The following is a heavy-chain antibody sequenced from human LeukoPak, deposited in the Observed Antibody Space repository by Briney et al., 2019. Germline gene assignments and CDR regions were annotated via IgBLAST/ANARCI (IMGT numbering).Heavy chain of an antibody. J-gene: IGHJ4*02. CDR1: GFTFSDHY. CDR2: IRNKANSYTT. Sequence: GGSLRLSCAASGFTFSDHYMDWVRQAPGKGLEWVGRIRNKANSYTTEYAASVKGRFTISRDDSKNSLYLQMNSLKCEDTAVYYCAREWDSGSYYLGYFDYWGQGTLVTVSS. D-gene: IGHD1-26*01. CDR3: AREWDSGSYYLGYFDY. V-gene: IGHV3-72*01.